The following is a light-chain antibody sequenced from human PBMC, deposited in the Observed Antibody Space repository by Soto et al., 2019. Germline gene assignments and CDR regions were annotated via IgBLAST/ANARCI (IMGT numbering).Light chain of an antibody. CDR2: DAS. CDR3: QQRSNWPSLT. Sequence: EIGLRKSPATLSLSPGERATLSCRGSQSVGSSLAWYQHKPGQAPRLLLSDASNRATGIPARFSGSGSETDFTLTISSLEPEDSAVHYCQQRSNWPSLTFGGGTKVDI. CDR1: QSVGSS. J-gene: IGKJ4*01. V-gene: IGKV3-11*01.